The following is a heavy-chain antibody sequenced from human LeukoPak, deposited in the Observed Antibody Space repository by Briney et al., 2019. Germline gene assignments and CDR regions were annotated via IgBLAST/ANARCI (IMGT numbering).Heavy chain of an antibody. V-gene: IGHV3-53*01. CDR3: AREVATGLSCFDY. J-gene: IGHJ4*02. CDR2: IYSGDST. Sequence: GGSLRLSCAASGFTVNNNYMNWVRQAPGKGLEWVSLIYSGDSTYYADSVKGRFIISRDNSKNTLYLQMNSLRAEDTAVYYCAREVATGLSCFDYWGQGTLVTVSS. D-gene: IGHD2-21*02. CDR1: GFTVNNNY.